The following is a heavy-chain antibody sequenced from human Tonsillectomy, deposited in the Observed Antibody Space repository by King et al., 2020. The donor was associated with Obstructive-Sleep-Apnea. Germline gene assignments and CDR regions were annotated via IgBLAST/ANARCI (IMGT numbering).Heavy chain of an antibody. J-gene: IGHJ2*01. CDR3: TTLTSGFYDWYFDL. CDR1: GFTFSNYA. D-gene: IGHD3-22*01. Sequence: QLVQSGGGLLQPGGSLRLSCAASGFTFSNYAMSWVRQAPGKGLEWVSGISRSGDSTYYADSVKGRFTISRDNSQNTLYLQMNSLRAEDTAVYYCTTLTSGFYDWYFDLGGRGTLVTVSS. CDR2: ISRSGDST. V-gene: IGHV3-23*04.